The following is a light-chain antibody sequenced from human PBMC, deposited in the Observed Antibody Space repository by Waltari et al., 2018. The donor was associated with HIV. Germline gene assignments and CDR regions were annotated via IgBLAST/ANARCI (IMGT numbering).Light chain of an antibody. CDR2: GAS. CDR1: QSVSSNY. CDR3: QQYGSSSDT. J-gene: IGKJ4*01. V-gene: IGKV3-20*01. Sequence: EIVLTQSPGTLSLSPGERATLSCRASQSVSSNYLAWYQPKPGQAPRLLIYGASNRATGISDRFSGSGSGTDFTLTISRLEPEDFAVYYCQQYGSSSDTFGGGTKVEIK.